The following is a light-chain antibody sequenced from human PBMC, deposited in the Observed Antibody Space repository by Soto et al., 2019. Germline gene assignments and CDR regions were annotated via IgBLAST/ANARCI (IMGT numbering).Light chain of an antibody. CDR1: SSDVGGYNY. Sequence: QSALTQPASVSGSPGQSITISCTGTSSDVGGYNYFSWYQQHPGKAPKLRIYEVSNRPSGVANRFSGSKSGNTASLTISGRHAEDEADDYCSSYTSSSTLYDFGTGTKVTIL. J-gene: IGLJ1*01. CDR3: SSYTSSSTLYD. CDR2: EVS. V-gene: IGLV2-14*01.